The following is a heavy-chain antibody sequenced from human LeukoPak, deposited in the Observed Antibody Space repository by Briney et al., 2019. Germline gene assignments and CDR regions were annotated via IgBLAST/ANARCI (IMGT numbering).Heavy chain of an antibody. D-gene: IGHD3-22*01. V-gene: IGHV4-34*01. CDR2: INHSGST. CDR3: ARGRYYYDSSPVDYFDY. CDR1: GGSFSGYY. J-gene: IGHJ4*02. Sequence: SETLSLTCAVYGGSFSGYYWSWIRQPPGKGLEWIGEINHSGSTNYNPSLKSRVTISVDTSKNQFSLKLGSVTAADTAVYYCARGRYYYDSSPVDYFDYWGQGTLVTVSS.